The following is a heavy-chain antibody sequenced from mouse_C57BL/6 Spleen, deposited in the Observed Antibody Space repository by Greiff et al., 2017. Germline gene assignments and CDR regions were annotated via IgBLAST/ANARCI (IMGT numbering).Heavy chain of an antibody. CDR2: IDPSDSYT. CDR1: GYTFTSYW. J-gene: IGHJ4*01. V-gene: IGHV1-69*01. CDR3: ARNLNYAMDY. Sequence: QVQLQQPGAELVMPGASVKLSCKASGYTFTSYWMHWVKQRPGQGLEWIGEIDPSDSYTNYNQKFKGKSTLTVDKSSSTAYMQLSSLTSEDSAVYYCARNLNYAMDYWGQGTSVTASS.